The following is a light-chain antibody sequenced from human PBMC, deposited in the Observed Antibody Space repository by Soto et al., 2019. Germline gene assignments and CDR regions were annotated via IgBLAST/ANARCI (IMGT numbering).Light chain of an antibody. CDR2: EVR. CDR3: SSYTSISTRV. CDR1: SSDVGRYNY. J-gene: IGLJ1*01. V-gene: IGLV2-14*01. Sequence: QSALTQPAAVSGPPGQSITISCTGTSSDVGRYNYVSWYQQHPGKAPKLMVYEVRNRPSGVSNRFSASKSGNTASLTISGLQAEDEADYYCSSYTSISTRVFGTGTKVTVL.